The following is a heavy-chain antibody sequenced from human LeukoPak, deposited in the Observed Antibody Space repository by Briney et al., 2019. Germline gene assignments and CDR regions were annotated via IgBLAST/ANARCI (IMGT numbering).Heavy chain of an antibody. CDR3: ARGGRSGSSRGYFDY. CDR2: ISSSSSYI. V-gene: IGHV3-21*01. Sequence: GSLRLSCAASGFTFSSYAMNWVRQAPGKGLEWVSSISSSSSYIYYADSVKGRFTISRDNAKNSLYLQMNSLRAEDTAVYYCARGGRSGSSRGYFDYWGQGTLVTVSS. J-gene: IGHJ4*02. D-gene: IGHD6-13*01. CDR1: GFTFSSYA.